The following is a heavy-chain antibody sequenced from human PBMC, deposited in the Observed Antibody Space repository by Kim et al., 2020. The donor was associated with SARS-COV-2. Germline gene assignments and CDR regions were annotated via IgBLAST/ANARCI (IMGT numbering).Heavy chain of an antibody. CDR1: GGSISDSSYY. D-gene: IGHD1-26*01. CDR3: ARHGGGTYTIDY. J-gene: IGHJ4*02. CDR2: IYYSGST. V-gene: IGHV4-39*01. Sequence: SETLSLTCTVSGGSISDSSYYWGWIRQPPGKGLEWIGSIYYSGSTYYNPSLKSRVTISVDTSKNQFSLKLSSVTAADTALYYCARHGGGTYTIDYWGQGTLVTVAS.